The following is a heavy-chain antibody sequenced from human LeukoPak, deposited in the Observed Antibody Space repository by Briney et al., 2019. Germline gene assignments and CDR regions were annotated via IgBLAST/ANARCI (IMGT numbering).Heavy chain of an antibody. J-gene: IGHJ4*02. D-gene: IGHD6-6*01. CDR3: ARGDSSSSYAFDY. V-gene: IGHV4-59*01. CDR2: IHYSGST. Sequence: PSETLSLTCTVSGGSISSYYWSWIRQPPGKGLEWIGYIHYSGSTNYNPSLKSRVTISVDTSKNQFSLKLSSVTAADTAVYYCARGDSSSSYAFDYWGQGTLVTVSS. CDR1: GGSISSYY.